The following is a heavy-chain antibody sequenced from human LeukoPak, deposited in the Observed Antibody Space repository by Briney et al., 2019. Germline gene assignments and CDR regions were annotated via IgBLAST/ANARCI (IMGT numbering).Heavy chain of an antibody. D-gene: IGHD2-21*01. V-gene: IGHV3-7*03. Sequence: GGSLRLSCAASGFTFSSYWMNWARQAPGKGLEWVASINHNGNVNYYVDSVKGRFTISRDNAKNSLYLQMSNLRAEDTAVYFCARGGDLDVWGQGATVTVSS. CDR2: INHNGNVN. CDR1: GFTFSSYW. CDR3: ARGGDLDV. J-gene: IGHJ6*02.